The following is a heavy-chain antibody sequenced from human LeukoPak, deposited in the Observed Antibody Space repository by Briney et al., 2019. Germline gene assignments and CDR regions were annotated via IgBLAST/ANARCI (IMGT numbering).Heavy chain of an antibody. J-gene: IGHJ6*02. V-gene: IGHV4-31*03. CDR1: GGAISRGGYY. CDR2: IYYSGST. D-gene: IGHD3-10*01. Sequence: PSQTLSLTCTVSGGAISRGGYYWRWIRQHPGKGLEWIGYIYYSGSTYYNPSLKSRVTISVDTSKNQFSLKLSSVTAADTAVDYCARGSDGGYYYGMDVWGQGTTVTVSS. CDR3: ARGSDGGYYYGMDV.